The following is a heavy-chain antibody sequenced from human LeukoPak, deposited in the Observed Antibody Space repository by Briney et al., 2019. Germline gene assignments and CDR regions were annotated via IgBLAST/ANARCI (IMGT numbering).Heavy chain of an antibody. CDR1: GYSFTTYW. Sequence: GESLKISCKGSGYSFTTYWIGWVRQMPGKGLEGMGIIYPDDSDTIYSPSFQGHVTISADKSINTAYLQWSSLKASDTAMYYCARPMSARYFDYWGQGTLVTVSS. D-gene: IGHD6-6*01. V-gene: IGHV5-51*01. J-gene: IGHJ4*02. CDR2: IYPDDSDT. CDR3: ARPMSARYFDY.